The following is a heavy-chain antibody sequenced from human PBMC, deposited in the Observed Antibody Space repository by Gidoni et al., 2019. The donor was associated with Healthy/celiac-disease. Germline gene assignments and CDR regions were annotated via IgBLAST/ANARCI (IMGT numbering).Heavy chain of an antibody. D-gene: IGHD2-2*01. Sequence: QVQLQESGPGLVKPSQTLSLTCPFSAGSLSIGDYYWRWIRQPPGKGLEWIGYIYYSGSTYYNPSLKSRVTISVDTSKNQFSLKLSSVTAADTAVYYCARGYCSSTSCQLFQHWGQGTLVTVSS. CDR1: AGSLSIGDYY. J-gene: IGHJ1*01. CDR3: ARGYCSSTSCQLFQH. CDR2: IYYSGST. V-gene: IGHV4-30-4*01.